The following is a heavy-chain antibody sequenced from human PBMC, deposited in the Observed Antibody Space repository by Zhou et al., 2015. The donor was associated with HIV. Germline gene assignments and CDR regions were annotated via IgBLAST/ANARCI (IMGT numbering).Heavy chain of an antibody. CDR3: ARGCGSITMVRGVMGCYFDY. Sequence: QVQLVQSGAEVKKPGSSVKVSCKASGGTFSSYAISWVRQAPGQGLEWMGGIIPIFGTANYAQKFQGRVTITADESTSTAYMELSSLRSEDTAVYYCARGCGSITMVRGVMGCYFDYWGQGNPGHRLL. CDR2: IIPIFGTA. D-gene: IGHD3-10*01. J-gene: IGHJ4*02. CDR1: GGTFSSYA. V-gene: IGHV1-69*01.